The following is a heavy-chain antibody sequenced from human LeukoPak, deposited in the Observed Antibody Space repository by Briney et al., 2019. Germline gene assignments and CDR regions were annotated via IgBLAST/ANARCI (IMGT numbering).Heavy chain of an antibody. CDR2: ISSSGSTI. D-gene: IGHD4-17*01. CDR3: AREVGDHWSYYYYYMDV. Sequence: PGGSLRLSCAASGFTFSSYEMNWVRQAPGKGLEWVSYISSSGSTIYYADSVKGRFTISRDNAKNSLYLQMNSLRAEDTAVYYCAREVGDHWSYYYYYMDVWGKGTTVTISS. V-gene: IGHV3-48*03. J-gene: IGHJ6*03. CDR1: GFTFSSYE.